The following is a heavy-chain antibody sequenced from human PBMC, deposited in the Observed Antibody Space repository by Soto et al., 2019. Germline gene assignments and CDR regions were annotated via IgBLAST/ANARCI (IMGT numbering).Heavy chain of an antibody. J-gene: IGHJ6*02. CDR3: ARDSTVSVKEFGYYYYYYCMDV. CDR1: GFTFSSYA. CDR2: ISYDGSNK. Sequence: PGGSLRLSCAASGFTFSSYAMHWVRQAPGKGLEWVAVISYDGSNKYYADSVKGRFTISRDNSKNTLYLQMNSLRAEDTAVYYCARDSTVSVKEFGYYYYYYCMDVWGQGTTVTVSS. D-gene: IGHD3-10*01. V-gene: IGHV3-30-3*01.